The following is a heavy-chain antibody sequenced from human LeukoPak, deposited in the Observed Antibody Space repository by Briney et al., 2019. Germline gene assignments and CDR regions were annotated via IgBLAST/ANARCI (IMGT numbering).Heavy chain of an antibody. V-gene: IGHV4-39*07. CDR1: GGGLSYY. CDR2: IFYSGNT. D-gene: IGHD3-22*01. Sequence: SENLSLTCTVSGGGLSYYWGWIRQPPGKGLEWIGTIFYSGNTYYNPSLKSRVTMSIDTSKNQFSLKLSSVTAADTAVYYCARWQYDSSGYRKIDFWGQGTPVTVSS. CDR3: ARWQYDSSGYRKIDF. J-gene: IGHJ4*02.